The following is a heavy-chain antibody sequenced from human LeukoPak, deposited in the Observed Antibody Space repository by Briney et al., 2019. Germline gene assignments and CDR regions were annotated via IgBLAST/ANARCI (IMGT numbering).Heavy chain of an antibody. CDR2: IYYSGST. D-gene: IGHD3-10*01. V-gene: IGHV4-39*07. J-gene: IGHJ4*02. Sequence: PSETLSLTCIVSGGSISSGDYYWGWIRQPPGKGLEWIGSIYYSGSTYYNPSLKSRVTISVDTSKNQFSLKLSSVTAADTAVYYCARDLFGTPPAYGWIFDYWGQGTLVTVSS. CDR3: ARDLFGTPPAYGWIFDY. CDR1: GGSISSGDYY.